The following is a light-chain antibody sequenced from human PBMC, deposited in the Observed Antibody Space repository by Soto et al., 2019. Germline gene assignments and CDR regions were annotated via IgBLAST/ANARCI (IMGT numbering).Light chain of an antibody. CDR2: SAS. CDR3: QQTYSTWT. CDR1: QGIRND. V-gene: IGKV1-39*01. Sequence: IQMTQSPSSLSVSVGDRVTITCRASQGIRNDLGWYQQKPGKAPELLIYSASNLQSGVPSRFSGSGSGADFTLTISRLQPEDSATYFCQQTYSTWTFGQGTKVEIK. J-gene: IGKJ1*01.